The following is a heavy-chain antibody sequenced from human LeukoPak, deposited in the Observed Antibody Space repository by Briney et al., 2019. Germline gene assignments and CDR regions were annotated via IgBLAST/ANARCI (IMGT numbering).Heavy chain of an antibody. Sequence: SETLSLTCTVSGGSISSNSYYWGWIRQPPGKGLEWIGSVYYSGSTYYNPSLKSRVTISVDTSMNQFSLKLSSVTAADTAVYYCAAEKNTYYDFWSGYYTNWFDPWGQGTQVTVSS. D-gene: IGHD3-3*01. CDR1: GGSISSNSYY. CDR2: VYYSGST. CDR3: AAEKNTYYDFWSGYYTNWFDP. V-gene: IGHV4-39*01. J-gene: IGHJ5*02.